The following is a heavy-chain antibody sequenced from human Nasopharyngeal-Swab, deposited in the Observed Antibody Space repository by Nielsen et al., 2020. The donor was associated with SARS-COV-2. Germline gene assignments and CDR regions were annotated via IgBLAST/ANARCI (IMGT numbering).Heavy chain of an antibody. CDR1: GGTFSSYA. CDR2: ILPIFGTA. Sequence: SVKVSCKASGGTFSSYAISWVRQAPGQGLEWRGGILPIFGTANYAQTFQGRVTITADESTSTAYMELSSLISEDTAVYYCARASGYDYGLTDAFDIWGQGTMVTVSS. D-gene: IGHD5-12*01. J-gene: IGHJ3*02. CDR3: ARASGYDYGLTDAFDI. V-gene: IGHV1-69*13.